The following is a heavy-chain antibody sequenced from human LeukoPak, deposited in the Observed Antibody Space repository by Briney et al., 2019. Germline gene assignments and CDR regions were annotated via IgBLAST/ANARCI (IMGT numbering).Heavy chain of an antibody. Sequence: SETLSLTCTVSGGSISSSSYYWGWIRQPPGKGLEWIGSIYYSGSTYYNPSLKSRVTISVDTSKNQFSLKLSSVTAADTAVYYCARVRHIVVVTATHNWFDPWGQGTLVTVSS. J-gene: IGHJ5*02. CDR2: IYYSGST. CDR3: ARVRHIVVVTATHNWFDP. D-gene: IGHD2-21*02. CDR1: GGSISSSSYY. V-gene: IGHV4-39*07.